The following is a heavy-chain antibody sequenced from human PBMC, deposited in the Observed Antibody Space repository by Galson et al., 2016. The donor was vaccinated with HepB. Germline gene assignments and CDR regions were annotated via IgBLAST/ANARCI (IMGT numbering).Heavy chain of an antibody. D-gene: IGHD3-10*01. V-gene: IGHV1-18*04. CDR1: GYTFTSYG. CDR2: ISAYNGDT. Sequence: SAKVSCKASGYTFTSYGISWVRQAPGQGLEWMGWISAYNGDTNYAQKVQGRVTMTTDTSTSTAYMEVRSLRTDETAVYYCARDLGITMVRGVIMHHYYYNYYMDVWGKVTTVTVSS. CDR3: ARDLGITMVRGVIMHHYYYNYYMDV. J-gene: IGHJ6*03.